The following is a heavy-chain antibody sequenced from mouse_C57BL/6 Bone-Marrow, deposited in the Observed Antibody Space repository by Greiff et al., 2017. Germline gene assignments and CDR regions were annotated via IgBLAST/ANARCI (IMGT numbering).Heavy chain of an antibody. D-gene: IGHD2-5*01. CDR1: GYTFTEYT. V-gene: IGHV1-62-2*01. Sequence: QVQLKQSGAELVKPGASVKLSCKASGYTFTEYTIHWVKQRSGQGLEWIGWFYPGSGSIKYNEKFKDKATLTADKSSSTVYMELSRLTSEDSAVYFCARHEDGYSNYVWYFDVWGTGTTVTVSS. CDR2: FYPGSGSI. CDR3: ARHEDGYSNYVWYFDV. J-gene: IGHJ1*03.